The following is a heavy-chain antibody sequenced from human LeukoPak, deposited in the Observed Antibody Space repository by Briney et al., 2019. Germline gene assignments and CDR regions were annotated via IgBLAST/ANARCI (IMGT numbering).Heavy chain of an antibody. CDR1: GFTFSSYY. D-gene: IGHD3-16*01. V-gene: IGHV3-7*01. Sequence: PGGSLRLSCAASGFTFSSYYMSWVRQAPGKGLEWVANIKQDGSEKYYVDSVKGRFTISRDNAKNSLYLQMNSLGAEDTAVYYCARWGNYGPAFDIWGQGTMVTVSS. J-gene: IGHJ3*02. CDR3: ARWGNYGPAFDI. CDR2: IKQDGSEK.